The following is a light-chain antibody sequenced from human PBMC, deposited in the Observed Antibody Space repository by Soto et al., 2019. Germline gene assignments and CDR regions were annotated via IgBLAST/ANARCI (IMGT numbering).Light chain of an antibody. CDR2: AAS. CDR1: QSISSY. CDR3: LQSYLTPRT. V-gene: IGKV1-39*01. J-gene: IGKJ1*01. Sequence: DIQMTQSPSSLSVSVGDRVTITCRASQSISSYLNWYQQKPGKAPKLLIYAASSLQSGVPSRFSGSGSGTDFTLPISSLQPEDFAAYYCLQSYLTPRTFGQGTKVEIK.